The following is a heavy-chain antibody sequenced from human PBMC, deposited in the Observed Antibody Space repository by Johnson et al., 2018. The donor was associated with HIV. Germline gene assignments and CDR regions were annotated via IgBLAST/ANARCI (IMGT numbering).Heavy chain of an antibody. V-gene: IGHV3-15*05. J-gene: IGHJ3*02. D-gene: IGHD1-26*01. CDR3: ARVWSGSYYSNAFDI. CDR1: GFTFSNAW. CDR2: IKSKTDGGTT. Sequence: VQLVESGGGLVQPGGSLRLSCAASGFTFSNAWMSWVRQAPGKGLEWVGRIKSKTDGGTTDYAAPVKGRFTISRDDAKNSLYLQMNSLRAEDTALYYCARVWSGSYYSNAFDIWGQGTMVTLSS.